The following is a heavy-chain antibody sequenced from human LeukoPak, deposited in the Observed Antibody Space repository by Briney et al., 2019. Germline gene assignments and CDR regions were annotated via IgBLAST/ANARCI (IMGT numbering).Heavy chain of an antibody. V-gene: IGHV4-39*07. J-gene: IGHJ6*02. CDR1: GGSISSSNYY. Sequence: PSETLSLTCTVSGGSISSSNYYWGWIRQPPGEGLEWIGNIYYSGSTHYNPSLKSRVTISVDRSKNQFSLKLSSVTAADTAVYYCASVAHYYYYGMDVWGQGTTVTVSS. CDR2: IYYSGST. D-gene: IGHD5-12*01. CDR3: ASVAHYYYYGMDV.